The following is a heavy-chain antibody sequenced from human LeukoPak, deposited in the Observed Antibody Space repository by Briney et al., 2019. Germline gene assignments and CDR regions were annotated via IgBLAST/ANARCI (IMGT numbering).Heavy chain of an antibody. CDR3: AIDRGSGTSRDY. D-gene: IGHD3-10*01. V-gene: IGHV3-53*01. CDR2: IYSGGST. Sequence: PGGSLRLSCAASGFTVSSNYMSWVRQAPGKGLEWVSVIYSGGSTYYADSVKGRFTISRDNAKNSLYLQMNSLRAEDTAVYYCAIDRGSGTSRDYWGQGTLVTVSS. J-gene: IGHJ4*02. CDR1: GFTVSSNY.